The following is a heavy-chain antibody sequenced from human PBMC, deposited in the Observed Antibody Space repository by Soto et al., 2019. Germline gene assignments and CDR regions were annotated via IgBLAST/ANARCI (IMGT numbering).Heavy chain of an antibody. J-gene: IGHJ4*02. D-gene: IGHD4-17*01. CDR3: AREFGTVTTYYFDY. Sequence: HPGGSLRLSCAASGFTFSSYAMHWVRQAPGKGLEWVAVISYDGSNKYYADSVKGRFTISRDNSKNTLYLQMDSLRAEDTAVYYCAREFGTVTTYYFDYWGQGTLVTVSS. CDR2: ISYDGSNK. CDR1: GFTFSSYA. V-gene: IGHV3-30-3*01.